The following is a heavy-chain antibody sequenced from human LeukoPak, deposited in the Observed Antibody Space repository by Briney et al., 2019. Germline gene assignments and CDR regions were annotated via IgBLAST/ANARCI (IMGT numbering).Heavy chain of an antibody. CDR1: GFTFSSYE. CDR2: ISSSGSTI. CDR3: ARGTGYGDYGWFDP. D-gene: IGHD4-17*01. J-gene: IGHJ5*02. Sequence: QPGGSLRLSCAASGFTFSSYEMTWVRQAPGKGLEWVSYISSSGSTIYYADSVKGRFTISRDNDKNSLYLQMNSLRAEDTAVYYCARGTGYGDYGWFDPWGQGTLVTVSS. V-gene: IGHV3-48*03.